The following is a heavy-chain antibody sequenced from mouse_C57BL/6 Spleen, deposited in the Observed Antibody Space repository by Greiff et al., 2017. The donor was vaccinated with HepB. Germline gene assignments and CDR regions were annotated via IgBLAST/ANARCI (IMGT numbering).Heavy chain of an antibody. Sequence: EVKLEESGAELVKPGASVKLSCTASGFNIKDYYMHWVKQRTEQGLEWIGRIDPEDGETKYAPKFQGKATITADTSSNTAYLQLSSLTSEDTAVYYCARAPNDGLIYWYFDVWGTGTTVTVSS. CDR3: ARAPNDGLIYWYFDV. CDR2: IDPEDGET. V-gene: IGHV14-2*01. J-gene: IGHJ1*03. CDR1: GFNIKDYY. D-gene: IGHD2-3*01.